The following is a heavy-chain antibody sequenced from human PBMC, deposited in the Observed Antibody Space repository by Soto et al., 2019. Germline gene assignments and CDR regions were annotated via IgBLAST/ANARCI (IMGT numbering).Heavy chain of an antibody. V-gene: IGHV4-34*01. J-gene: IGHJ5*02. CDR2: IHQSGNT. CDR3: ARGGRYRDLFTGRATFRGFDP. D-gene: IGHD3-9*01. Sequence: SETLSLTCAVYGGSFGGYHWTWIRQSPGKGLEWIGDIHQSGNTNYNPSLKSRVTISLDTSRNQFSLRLDSATPADTSVYYCARGGRYRDLFTGRATFRGFDPWGHGTLVTVSS. CDR1: GGSFGGYH.